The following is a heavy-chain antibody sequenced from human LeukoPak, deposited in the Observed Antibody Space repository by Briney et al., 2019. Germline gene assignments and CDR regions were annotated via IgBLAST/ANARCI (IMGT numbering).Heavy chain of an antibody. Sequence: GGSLRLSCAASGFTFSSYAMSWVRQAPGKGLEWVSAISGSGGSTYYADSVKGRFTISRDDSKNTPYLQMNSLRAEDTAVYYCAKERNPRGSYLDYWGQGTLVTVSS. CDR2: ISGSGGST. D-gene: IGHD1-26*01. J-gene: IGHJ4*02. CDR3: AKERNPRGSYLDY. V-gene: IGHV3-23*01. CDR1: GFTFSSYA.